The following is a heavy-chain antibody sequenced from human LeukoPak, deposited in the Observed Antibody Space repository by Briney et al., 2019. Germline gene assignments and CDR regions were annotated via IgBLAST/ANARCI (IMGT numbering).Heavy chain of an antibody. J-gene: IGHJ4*02. V-gene: IGHV3-9*01. CDR3: AKDILSAAGFDY. Sequence: GGSLRLSCAASGFTFDDYAMHWVRQAPGKGLEWVSGISWNSGSIGYADSVKGRFTISRDNAKNSLYLQMNSLRAEDTALYYCAKDILSAAGFDYWGQGTLVTVSS. CDR2: ISWNSGSI. CDR1: GFTFDDYA. D-gene: IGHD6-13*01.